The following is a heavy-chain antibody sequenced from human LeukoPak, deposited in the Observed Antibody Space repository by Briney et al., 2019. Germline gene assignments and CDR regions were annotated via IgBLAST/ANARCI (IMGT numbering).Heavy chain of an antibody. CDR3: AKARSATSQKDASDI. D-gene: IGHD1-14*01. Sequence: GGSLRLSCAASGFTFNSYAMNWVRQAPGKGLEWVSAISASGGTTYYGDSVKGRFTISRDNSKNTLYLQMNSLRAEDTALYYCAKARSATSQKDASDIWGQGTMVTVSS. CDR2: ISASGGTT. CDR1: GFTFNSYA. J-gene: IGHJ3*02. V-gene: IGHV3-23*01.